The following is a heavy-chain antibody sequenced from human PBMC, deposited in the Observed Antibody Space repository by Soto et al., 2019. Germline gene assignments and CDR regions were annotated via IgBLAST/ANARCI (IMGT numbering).Heavy chain of an antibody. D-gene: IGHD3-10*01. CDR2: MSDTGAAT. CDR3: AKGRRGALPTPYLLDF. V-gene: IGHV3-23*01. Sequence: EVQLLESGGGLVQPGGSLRLSCAASGFSFSSHTMNWVRQAPGKGMEWVAAMSDTGAATNYADSVKGRFTISRDNFKNTVSLHMNSLGVEDTAVYYCAKGRRGALPTPYLLDFWGQGTLVTVSS. J-gene: IGHJ4*02. CDR1: GFSFSSHT.